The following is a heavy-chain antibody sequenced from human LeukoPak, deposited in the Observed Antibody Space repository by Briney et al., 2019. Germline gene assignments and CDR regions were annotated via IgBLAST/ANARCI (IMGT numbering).Heavy chain of an antibody. V-gene: IGHV4-34*01. Sequence: PSETLSLTCAVYGGSFSGYYWSWIRQPPGKGLEWTGEINHSGSTNYNPSLKSRVTISVDTSKNQFSLKLSSVTAADTAVYYCARVGSMNSDYWGQGTLVTVSS. CDR2: INHSGST. J-gene: IGHJ4*02. D-gene: IGHD3-10*01. CDR1: GGSFSGYY. CDR3: ARVGSMNSDY.